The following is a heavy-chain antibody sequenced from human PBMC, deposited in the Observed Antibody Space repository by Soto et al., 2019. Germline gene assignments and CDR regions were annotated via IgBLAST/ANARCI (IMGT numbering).Heavy chain of an antibody. Sequence: ASVKVSCKASGYIFTAYSMHWLRQAPVQGLEWMGVVNPSGGSTNYAQKFQGRITMTRDTSTSTVYMDLSSLTSEDTAVYYCAREENCSDGICYSEYFQRWGQGTLVTV. J-gene: IGHJ1*01. CDR3: AREENCSDGICYSEYFQR. V-gene: IGHV1-46*01. CDR2: VNPSGGST. D-gene: IGHD2-15*01. CDR1: GYIFTAYS.